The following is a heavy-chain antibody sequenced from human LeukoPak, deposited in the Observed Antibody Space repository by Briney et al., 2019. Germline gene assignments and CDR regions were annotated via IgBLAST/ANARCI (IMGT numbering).Heavy chain of an antibody. D-gene: IGHD3-22*01. CDR3: AREGGIWYDSSGYHPGDAFDI. V-gene: IGHV3-30-3*01. J-gene: IGHJ3*02. CDR1: GFTFSSYA. Sequence: PGGSLRLSCAASGFTFSSYAMHWVRQAPGKGLEWVAVISYDGSNKYYADSVKGRFTISRDNSKNTLYLQMNSLRAEDTAVYYCAREGGIWYDSSGYHPGDAFDIWGQGTMVTVSS. CDR2: ISYDGSNK.